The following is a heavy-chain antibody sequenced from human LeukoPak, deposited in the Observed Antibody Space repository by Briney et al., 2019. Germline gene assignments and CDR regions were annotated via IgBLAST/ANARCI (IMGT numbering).Heavy chain of an antibody. CDR3: TRGPPHFDTGY. CDR1: GGTFSSYA. V-gene: IGHV1-69*05. J-gene: IGHJ4*02. Sequence: SVKVSCKASGGTFSSYAISWVRQTPGQGLEWMGGIIPIFGTANYAQKFQGRVTITTDESTSTAYMELSSLRFEDTAVYYCTRGPPHFDTGYWGQGTLVTVSS. CDR2: IIPIFGTA.